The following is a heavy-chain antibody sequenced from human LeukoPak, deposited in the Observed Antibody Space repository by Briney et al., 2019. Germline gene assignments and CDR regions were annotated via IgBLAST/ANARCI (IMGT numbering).Heavy chain of an antibody. D-gene: IGHD3-22*01. V-gene: IGHV3-23*01. CDR1: GFTFSSYA. Sequence: SGGSLRLSCAASGFTFSSYAMSWVRQAPGKGLEWVSAISGSGGSTYYADSVKGRFTISRDNSKNTLYLQMNSLRAEDTAVYYCAKDLPDYDSSGYYYDTIDYWGQGTLVTVSS. J-gene: IGHJ4*02. CDR3: AKDLPDYDSSGYYYDTIDY. CDR2: ISGSGGST.